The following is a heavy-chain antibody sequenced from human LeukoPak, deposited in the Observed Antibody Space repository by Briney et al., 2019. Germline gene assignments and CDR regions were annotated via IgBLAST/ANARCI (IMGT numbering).Heavy chain of an antibody. J-gene: IGHJ4*02. CDR3: AKGYYDSSGYGYFDY. Sequence: GGSLRLSCAASGFTFSSYGMHWVRQAPGKGLEWVAVISYDGSNKYYADSVKGRFTISRGNSKNTLYLQMNSLRAEDTAVYYCAKGYYDSSGYGYFDYWGQGTLVTVSS. CDR1: GFTFSSYG. V-gene: IGHV3-30*18. CDR2: ISYDGSNK. D-gene: IGHD3-22*01.